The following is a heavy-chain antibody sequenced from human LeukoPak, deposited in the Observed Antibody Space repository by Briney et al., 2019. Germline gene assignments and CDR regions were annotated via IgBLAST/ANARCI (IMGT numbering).Heavy chain of an antibody. V-gene: IGHV4-59*08. CDR3: ARHDDFSRAFDI. Sequence: PSETLSLTCTVSGGSISSYYWSWIRQPPGKGLEWIGYIYYSGSTDYNPSLKSRVTTSVDTSKNQFSLRLNSVTAADTAVYYCARHDDFSRAFDIWGQGTMVTVSS. CDR2: IYYSGST. CDR1: GGSISSYY. D-gene: IGHD4-11*01. J-gene: IGHJ3*02.